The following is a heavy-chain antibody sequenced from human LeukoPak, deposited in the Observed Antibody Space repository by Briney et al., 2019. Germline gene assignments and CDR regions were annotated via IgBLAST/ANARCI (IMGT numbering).Heavy chain of an antibody. D-gene: IGHD2-2*01. CDR3: ARAPSPGVLDY. CDR1: GFTLANYW. V-gene: IGHV3-7*01. J-gene: IGHJ4*02. Sequence: PGGSLRLSCAASGFTLANYWINWVRQAPGKGLEWVANIKPDGSEKYYVDSLRGRFTVSRDNAKNSLYLQMNSLRAEDTAVYYCARAPSPGVLDYWGQGTLVTVSS. CDR2: IKPDGSEK.